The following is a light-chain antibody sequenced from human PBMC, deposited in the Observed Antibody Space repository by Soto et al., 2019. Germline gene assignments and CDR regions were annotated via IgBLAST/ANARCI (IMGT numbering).Light chain of an antibody. CDR2: EAS. CDR1: QGIGND. V-gene: IGKV1-6*01. J-gene: IGKJ1*01. CDR3: LQDYIYPLT. Sequence: AIQMTQSPSSLSASVGDRVTITCRASQGIGNDLGWYQQKPGKAPKLLISEASSLQSGVPSRFSGSGSGTDFTLTVSNLQPEDFATYYCLQDYIYPLTFGQGTKVEIK.